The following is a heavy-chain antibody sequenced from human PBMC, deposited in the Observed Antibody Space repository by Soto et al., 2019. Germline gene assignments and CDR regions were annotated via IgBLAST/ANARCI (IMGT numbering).Heavy chain of an antibody. CDR2: ISSNGGST. CDR3: ARGIFDSYGMDA. CDR1: GFTFSSYA. D-gene: IGHD2-15*01. Sequence: GGSLRLSCAASGFTFSSYAMHWVRQAPGKGLEYVSAISSNGGSTYYANSVKGRFTISRDNSKNTLYLQMGSLRAEDMAVYYCARGIFDSYGMDAWGQETTVTVSS. V-gene: IGHV3-64*01. J-gene: IGHJ6*02.